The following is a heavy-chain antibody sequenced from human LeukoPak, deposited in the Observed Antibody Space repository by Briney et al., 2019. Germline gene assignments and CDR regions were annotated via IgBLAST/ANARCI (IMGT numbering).Heavy chain of an antibody. D-gene: IGHD3-22*01. J-gene: IGHJ4*02. CDR3: AKDQGSSGYTDRDKCYFDY. CDR2: ISWDGGST. CDR1: GFTFDDYT. Sequence: GGSLRLSCAASGFTFDDYTMHWVRQAPGRGLEWVSLISWDGGSTYYADSVKGRFTISRDNSKNSLYLQMNSLRTEDTALYYCAKDQGSSGYTDRDKCYFDYWGQGTLVTVSS. V-gene: IGHV3-43*01.